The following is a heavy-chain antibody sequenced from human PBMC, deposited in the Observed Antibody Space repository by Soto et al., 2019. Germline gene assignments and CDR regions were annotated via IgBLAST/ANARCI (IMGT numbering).Heavy chain of an antibody. J-gene: IGHJ4*02. Sequence: PSETLSLTCTVSGGSLNTDFWNWIRQPPGKGLEFIGYFRSGITAYNPSLESRVTILVDTSKNQFSLKLSSVTAADTAVYYCARHYLILGWPLYFDYWGQGTLVTVSS. D-gene: IGHD3-22*01. CDR2: FRSGIT. CDR1: GGSLNTDF. V-gene: IGHV4-59*08. CDR3: ARHYLILGWPLYFDY.